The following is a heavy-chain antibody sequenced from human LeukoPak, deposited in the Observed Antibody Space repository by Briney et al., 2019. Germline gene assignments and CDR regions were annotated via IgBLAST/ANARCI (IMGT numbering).Heavy chain of an antibody. D-gene: IGHD5-12*01. Sequence: ASVKVSCKASGYTFTAYYIHWVRQAPGQGLEWVGRINCNSAGTNYAQKFRGRVTMTMDTSISTVYMELSSLRSDDTAVYYCAVQTIVANTKGDAFDIWGQGTTVIVSS. CDR3: AVQTIVANTKGDAFDI. CDR2: INCNSAGT. V-gene: IGHV1-2*06. CDR1: GYTFTAYY. J-gene: IGHJ3*02.